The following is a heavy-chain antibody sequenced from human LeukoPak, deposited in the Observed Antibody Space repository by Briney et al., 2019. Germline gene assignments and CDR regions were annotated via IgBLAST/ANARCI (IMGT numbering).Heavy chain of an antibody. D-gene: IGHD3-22*01. V-gene: IGHV1-18*01. CDR3: AREYYYDSSGYYYVVDY. J-gene: IGHJ4*02. CDR2: ISAYNRNT. CDR1: GYTFTSYG. Sequence: ASVKVSCKASGYTFTSYGISWVRQAPGQGLEWMGWISAYNRNTNYAQKLQGRVTMTTDTSTSTAYMELRSLRSDDTAVYYCAREYYYDSSGYYYVVDYWGQGTLVTVSS.